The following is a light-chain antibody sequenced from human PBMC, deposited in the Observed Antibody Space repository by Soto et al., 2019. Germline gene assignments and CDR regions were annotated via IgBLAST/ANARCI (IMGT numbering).Light chain of an antibody. Sequence: QSVLTQPACVSGSPGQSITISCTGSSADIGSHDYVSWYQQHPGKVPKLIIYEVSKRPSGASDRFSGSKSGNAAYLSISGLQPEDEADYYCNSYTTTSALVFGTGTKVTVL. CDR1: SADIGSHDY. CDR2: EVS. V-gene: IGLV2-14*01. CDR3: NSYTTTSALV. J-gene: IGLJ1*01.